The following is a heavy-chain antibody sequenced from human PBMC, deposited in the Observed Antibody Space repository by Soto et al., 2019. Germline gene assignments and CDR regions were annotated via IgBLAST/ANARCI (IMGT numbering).Heavy chain of an antibody. J-gene: IGHJ6*03. CDR1: GFTFSSYA. CDR2: ISGSGGST. D-gene: IGHD2-21*02. CDR3: XXAAGDRYYYYYYMDV. Sequence: EVQLLESGGGLVQPGGSLRLSCAASGFTFSSYAMSWVRQAPGKGLEWVSAISGSGGSTYYADSVKGRFTISRDNSKNTLYLXMNSLRAEDTXVXXXXXAAGDRYYYYYYMDVWGKGTTVTVSS. V-gene: IGHV3-23*01.